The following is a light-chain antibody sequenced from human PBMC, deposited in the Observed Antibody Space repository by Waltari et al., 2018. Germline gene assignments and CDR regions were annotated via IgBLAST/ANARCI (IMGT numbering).Light chain of an antibody. CDR2: SNH. Sequence: QSVLTQPPSASGTPGQRVTMSCSGGSSNIGTNTVNWHQQLPGPAPKLLIYSNHRRPSGVTDRFSGSKSGTSASLAISGRQSEDEAIYYCAAWDDSLIGPVFGGGTRLTGL. V-gene: IGLV1-44*01. J-gene: IGLJ3*02. CDR1: SSNIGTNT. CDR3: AAWDDSLIGPV.